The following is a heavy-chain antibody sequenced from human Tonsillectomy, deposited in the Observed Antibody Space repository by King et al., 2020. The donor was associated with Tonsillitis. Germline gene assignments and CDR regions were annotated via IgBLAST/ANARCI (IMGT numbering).Heavy chain of an antibody. J-gene: IGHJ4*02. CDR1: GGTFNSYA. V-gene: IGHV1-69*09. CDR3: AREVLPYCGGGWYSYVDV. D-gene: IGHD2-21*02. CDR2: IVPILAIA. Sequence: VQLVESGAEVKKPGSSVKVSCKASGGTFNSYAISWVRQAPGQGLEWMGRIVPILAIANYAQKFQGRVTITADKSTSTAYMELSSLRSEDTAVYYCAREVLPYCGGGWYSYVDVWGQGTLVTVSS.